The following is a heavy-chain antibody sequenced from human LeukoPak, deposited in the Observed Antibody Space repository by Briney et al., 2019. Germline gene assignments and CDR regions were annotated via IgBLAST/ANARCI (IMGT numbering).Heavy chain of an antibody. CDR1: GFTFSSYL. J-gene: IGHJ4*02. D-gene: IGHD6-19*01. CDR2: IDSVGSST. V-gene: IGHV3-74*01. Sequence: GGSLRLSCAASGFTFSSYLMHWVRQAPGKGLVWVSRIDSVGSSTSYADSVKGRFTISRDNAKNTEYLQMNRLRAENTAVYYCARVRGSGWSYFDYWGQGTLVTVSS. CDR3: ARVRGSGWSYFDY.